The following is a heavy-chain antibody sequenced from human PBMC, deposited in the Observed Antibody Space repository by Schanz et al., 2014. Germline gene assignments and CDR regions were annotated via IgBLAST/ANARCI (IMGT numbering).Heavy chain of an antibody. J-gene: IGHJ6*03. CDR1: GYTFTSYS. V-gene: IGHV1-69*09. D-gene: IGHD2-2*02. Sequence: QVQLVQSGAEVKKPGASVKVSCKASGYTFTSYSMHWVRQAPGQGLEWMGRIIPILGIANYAQKFQGRVTITADKSTFTAYMDVSSLRSEDTAVYYCAGTYCSSTSCYTGYYYMDVWGKGTTVTVSS. CDR3: AGTYCSSTSCYTGYYYMDV. CDR2: IIPILGIA.